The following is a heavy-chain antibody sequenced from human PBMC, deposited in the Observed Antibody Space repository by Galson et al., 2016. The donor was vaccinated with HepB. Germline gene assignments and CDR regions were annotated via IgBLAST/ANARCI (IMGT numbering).Heavy chain of an antibody. CDR3: ATGQTNWATFDS. D-gene: IGHD7-27*01. J-gene: IGHJ4*02. Sequence: SLRLSCAASGFTFNDYVMHWVRQLPGKGLEWVSGVKWNSPTLAYADSVGGRFTISRDNAENSLYLQMNSLRAEDTALYYCATGQTNWATFDSWGQGTLVTVSS. CDR2: VKWNSPTL. V-gene: IGHV3-9*01. CDR1: GFTFNDYV.